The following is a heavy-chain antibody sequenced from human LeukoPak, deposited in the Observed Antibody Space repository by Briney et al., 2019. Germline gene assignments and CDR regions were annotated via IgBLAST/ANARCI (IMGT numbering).Heavy chain of an antibody. CDR3: ARMAVVPAAGMYYFDY. Sequence: SVKVSCKASGGTFSSYAISWVRQAPGQGLEWMGGIIPIFGTANYAQKFQGRVTITTDESTSTAYMELSSLRSEDTAVYYCARMAVVPAAGMYYFDYWGQGTLVTVSS. CDR1: GGTFSSYA. V-gene: IGHV1-69*05. CDR2: IIPIFGTA. D-gene: IGHD2-2*01. J-gene: IGHJ4*02.